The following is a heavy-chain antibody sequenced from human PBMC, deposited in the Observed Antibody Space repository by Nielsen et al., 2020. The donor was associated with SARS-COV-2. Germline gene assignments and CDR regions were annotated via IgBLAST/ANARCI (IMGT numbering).Heavy chain of an antibody. CDR2: IYYSGET. V-gene: IGHV4-39*02. D-gene: IGHD6-19*01. Sequence: WIRQPPGKGLEWVGSIYYSGETYYNPSLQSRVTISVDTSKNHFSLKLSSVTAADTAVYYCARLGYSSGLNDYWGQGTLVTVSS. J-gene: IGHJ4*02. CDR3: ARLGYSSGLNDY.